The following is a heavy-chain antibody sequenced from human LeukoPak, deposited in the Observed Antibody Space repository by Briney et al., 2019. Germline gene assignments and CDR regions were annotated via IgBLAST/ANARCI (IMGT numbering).Heavy chain of an antibody. V-gene: IGHV3-21*01. J-gene: IGHJ4*02. CDR1: GFTFSSYS. CDR3: AREGGYDCSSTSCYPDY. D-gene: IGHD2-2*01. Sequence: PGGSLRLSCAASGFTFSSYSMNWVRQAPGKGLEWVSSISSSSSYIYYADSVKGRFTISRDNAKNTLYLQMNSLRAEDTAVYYCAREGGYDCSSTSCYPDYWGQGTLVTVSS. CDR2: ISSSSSYI.